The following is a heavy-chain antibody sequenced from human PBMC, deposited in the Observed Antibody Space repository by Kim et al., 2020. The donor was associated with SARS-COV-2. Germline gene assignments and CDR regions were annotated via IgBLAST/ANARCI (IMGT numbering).Heavy chain of an antibody. J-gene: IGHJ2*01. D-gene: IGHD2-21*02. CDR3: ARLGVVVTAPTYWYFDL. CDR1: GGSFSGYY. V-gene: IGHV4-34*01. Sequence: SETLSLTCAVYGGSFSGYYWSWIRQPPGKGLEWIGEINHSGSTNYNPSLKSRVTISVDTSKNQFSLKLSSVTAADTAVYYCARLGVVVTAPTYWYFDLWGRGTLVTVSS. CDR2: INHSGST.